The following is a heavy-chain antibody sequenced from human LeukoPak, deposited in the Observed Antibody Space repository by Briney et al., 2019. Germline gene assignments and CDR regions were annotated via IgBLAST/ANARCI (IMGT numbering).Heavy chain of an antibody. CDR2: INHSGST. CDR1: GGSISSYY. J-gene: IGHJ3*02. Sequence: SGTLSLTCAVSGGSISSYYWSWIRQPPGKGLEWIGEINHSGSTNYNPSLKSRVTISVDTSKNQFSLKLSSVTAADTAVYYSARARIVGATTSAFDIWGQGTMVTVSS. V-gene: IGHV4-34*01. D-gene: IGHD1-26*01. CDR3: ARARIVGATTSAFDI.